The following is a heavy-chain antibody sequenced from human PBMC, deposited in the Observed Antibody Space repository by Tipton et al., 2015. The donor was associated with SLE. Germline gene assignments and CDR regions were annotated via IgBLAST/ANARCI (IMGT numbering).Heavy chain of an antibody. CDR3: ARGRIAVAGNHFDY. J-gene: IGHJ4*02. D-gene: IGHD6-19*01. CDR2: IYTSGST. CDR1: GGSISSGSYY. Sequence: LRLSCTVSGGSISSGSYYWSWIRQPAGKGLEWIGRIYTSGSTNYNPSLESRVTISVDTSKNQFSLKLSSVTAADTAVYYCARGRIAVAGNHFDYWGQGTLVTVSS. V-gene: IGHV4-61*02.